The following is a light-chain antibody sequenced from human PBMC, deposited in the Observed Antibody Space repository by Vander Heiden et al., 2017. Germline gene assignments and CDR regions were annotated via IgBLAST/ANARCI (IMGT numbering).Light chain of an antibody. CDR1: QSVSSSY. J-gene: IGKJ2*01. Sequence: ELVLTQSTGTLSLSPGERATLSCRASQSVSSSYLVWYQQKPGQAPRLLIYGASSRATGIPDRFSGSGSGTDFTLTISRLEPEDFAVYYCQHYGSSPHTFGQGTKLEIK. CDR2: GAS. V-gene: IGKV3-20*01. CDR3: QHYGSSPHT.